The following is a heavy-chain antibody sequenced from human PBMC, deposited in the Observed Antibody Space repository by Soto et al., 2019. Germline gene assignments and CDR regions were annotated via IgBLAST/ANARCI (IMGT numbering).Heavy chain of an antibody. CDR3: ARRYCGGGTCPNGMDV. CDR1: GYSFISYW. Sequence: PGESLKISCKGSGYSFISYWIVWVRQMPGKGLEWMGIIYPGDSDTRYSPSFQGQVTISADKSISTAYLQWSSLMASDTATYFCARRYCGGGTCPNGMDVWGQGTLVTVSS. CDR2: IYPGDSDT. J-gene: IGHJ6*02. V-gene: IGHV5-51*01. D-gene: IGHD2-15*01.